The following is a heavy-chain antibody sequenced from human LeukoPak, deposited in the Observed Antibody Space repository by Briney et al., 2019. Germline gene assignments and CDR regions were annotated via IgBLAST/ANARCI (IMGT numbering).Heavy chain of an antibody. CDR1: GDSISTYY. CDR2: IYYSGST. D-gene: IGHD3-22*01. V-gene: IGHV4-59*01. CDR3: AGDYDSSGYYWS. J-gene: IGHJ4*02. Sequence: SETLSLTCIVSGDSISTYYWSWIRQPPGKGLEWLGYIYYSGSTNYNPSLKSRVTMSVDTSKNQFSLKLSSVTAADTAVYYCAGDYDSSGYYWSWGQGILVTVSS.